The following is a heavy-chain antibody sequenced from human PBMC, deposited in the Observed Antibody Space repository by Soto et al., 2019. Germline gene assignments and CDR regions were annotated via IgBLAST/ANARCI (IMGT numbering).Heavy chain of an antibody. CDR3: ARAITQGVLDY. V-gene: IGHV4-31*03. CDR2: IHYSGST. J-gene: IGHJ4*02. CDR1: GGSISSGGYY. Sequence: QVQLQESGPGLVKPSQTLSLTCTVSGGSISSGGYYWSWIRQHPGKGLEWIGYIHYSGSTYYNPSIRSRVTISVDTSKNQFSLKLSSVTAADTAVYYCARAITQGVLDYWGQGTLVTVSS. D-gene: IGHD3-10*01.